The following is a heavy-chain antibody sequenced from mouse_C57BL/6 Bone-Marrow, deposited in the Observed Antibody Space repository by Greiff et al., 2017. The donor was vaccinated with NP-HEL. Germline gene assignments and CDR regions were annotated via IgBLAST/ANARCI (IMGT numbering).Heavy chain of an antibody. CDR2: IRNKANGYTT. Sequence: EVKLMESGGGLVQPGGSLSLSCAASGFTFTDYYMSWVRQPPGKALEWLGFIRNKANGYTTEYSASVKGRFTISRDNSQSILYRQMNALRAEDSATYYCASHPGDDWGQGTSVTVSS. V-gene: IGHV7-3*01. CDR1: GFTFTDYY. J-gene: IGHJ4*01. CDR3: ASHPGDD.